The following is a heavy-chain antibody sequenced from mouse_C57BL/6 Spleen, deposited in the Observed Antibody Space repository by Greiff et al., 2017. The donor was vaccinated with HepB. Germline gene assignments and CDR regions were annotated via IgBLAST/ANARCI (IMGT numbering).Heavy chain of an antibody. D-gene: IGHD3-2*02. Sequence: EVKLQESGGGLVKPGGSLKLSCAASGFTFSDYGMHWVRQAPEKGLEWVAYISSGSSTIYYADTVKGRFTISRDNAKNTLFLQMTSLRSEDTAMYYCARPETAQAPFAYWGQGTLVTVSA. V-gene: IGHV5-17*01. CDR1: GFTFSDYG. CDR3: ARPETAQAPFAY. J-gene: IGHJ3*01. CDR2: ISSGSSTI.